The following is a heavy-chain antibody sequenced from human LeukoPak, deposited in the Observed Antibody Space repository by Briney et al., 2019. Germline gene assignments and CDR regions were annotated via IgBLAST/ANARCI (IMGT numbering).Heavy chain of an antibody. CDR3: ARNRKPPSSWYWFDP. D-gene: IGHD6-13*01. Sequence: PGGSLRLSCAASGFTFSTYAMHWVRQAPGKGLEWVAVISYDGSSKYYADSVKGRFTISRDNAKNTLYLQMNSLRAEDTAVYYCARNRKPPSSWYWFDPWGQGTLVTVSS. CDR1: GFTFSTYA. V-gene: IGHV3-30*04. J-gene: IGHJ5*02. CDR2: ISYDGSSK.